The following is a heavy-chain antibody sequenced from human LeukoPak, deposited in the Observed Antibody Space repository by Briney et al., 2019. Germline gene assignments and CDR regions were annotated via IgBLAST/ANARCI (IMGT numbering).Heavy chain of an antibody. J-gene: IGHJ5*02. D-gene: IGHD5/OR15-5a*01. CDR1: GFTFSNAW. CDR3: ARDRASLRSLSHWFDP. V-gene: IGHV4-4*07. Sequence: GSLRLSCAASGFTFSNAWMSWIRQPAGKGLEWIGRIYTSGSTNYNPSLTSRVTMSVDTSKNQFSLKLSSVTAADTAVYYCARDRASLRSLSHWFDPWGQGTLVTVSS. CDR2: IYTSGST.